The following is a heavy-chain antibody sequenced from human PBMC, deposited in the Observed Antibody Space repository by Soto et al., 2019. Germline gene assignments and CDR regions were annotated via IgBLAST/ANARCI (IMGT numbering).Heavy chain of an antibody. J-gene: IGHJ5*02. CDR1: GFTFSSYG. CDR3: AKDQVASGWYKWSWFDP. CDR2: ISYDGRNK. Sequence: QVQLVESGGGVVQPGRSLRLSCAASGFTFSSYGMDWVRQAPGKGLEWVSFISYDGRNKDYADSVKGRFTISRDNSKNTLYLQMNSLGAEDTAVYYCAKDQVASGWYKWSWFDPWGQGTMVTVSS. D-gene: IGHD6-19*01. V-gene: IGHV3-30*18.